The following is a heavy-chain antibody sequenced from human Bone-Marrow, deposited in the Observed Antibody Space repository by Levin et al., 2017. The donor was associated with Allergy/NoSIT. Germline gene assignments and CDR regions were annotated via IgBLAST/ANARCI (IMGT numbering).Heavy chain of an antibody. CDR2: ISSSSYI. CDR1: GFTFSSYS. D-gene: IGHD5-24*01. J-gene: IGHJ4*02. CDR3: ARDPKEMATDKLYFDY. Sequence: PGGSLRLSCAASGFTFSSYSMNWVRQAPGKGLEWVSSISSSSYIYYADSVKGRFTISRDNAKNSLYLQMNSLRAEDTAVYYCARDPKEMATDKLYFDYWGQGTLVTVSS. V-gene: IGHV3-21*01.